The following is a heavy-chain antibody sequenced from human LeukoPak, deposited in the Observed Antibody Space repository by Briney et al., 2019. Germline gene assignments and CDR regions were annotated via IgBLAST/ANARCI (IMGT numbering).Heavy chain of an antibody. J-gene: IGHJ4*02. CDR2: IWFDGSNE. V-gene: IGHV3-33*01. Sequence: GALRLSCAASGFTFNSYGMHWVRQPPGKGLEWVAVIWFDGSNEHYADSVKGRFTSSRDNAKNSLYLQMNSLRAEDTAVYYCARETHLATHFFDYWGQGTLVTVSS. CDR1: GFTFNSYG. D-gene: IGHD3-3*02. CDR3: ARETHLATHFFDY.